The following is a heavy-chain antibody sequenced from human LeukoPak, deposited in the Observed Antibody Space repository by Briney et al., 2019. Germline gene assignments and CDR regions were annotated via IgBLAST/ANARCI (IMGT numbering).Heavy chain of an antibody. V-gene: IGHV4-59*01. CDR2: IYYSGST. D-gene: IGHD2/OR15-2a*01. CDR1: GGSISSYY. Sequence: SEILSLTCTVSGGSISSYYWSWIRQPPGKGLEWIGYIYYSGSTNYNPSLKSRVTISVDTSKNQFSLKLSSVTAADTAVYYCARDRVLFDYWGQGTLVTVSS. J-gene: IGHJ4*02. CDR3: ARDRVLFDY.